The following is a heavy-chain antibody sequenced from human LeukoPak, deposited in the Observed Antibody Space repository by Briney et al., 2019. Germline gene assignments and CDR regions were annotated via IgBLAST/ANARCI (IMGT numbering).Heavy chain of an antibody. J-gene: IGHJ4*02. Sequence: GGSLRLSCAASGFTFSSYWMMWLRQAPGKGLEWVSAISGSGGSTYYADSVKGRFTISRDNSKNTLYLQMNSLRAEDTAVYYCAKGWYYYDSSGYFSRQSALFDYWGQGTLVTVSS. CDR2: ISGSGGST. V-gene: IGHV3-23*01. D-gene: IGHD3-22*01. CDR1: GFTFSSYW. CDR3: AKGWYYYDSSGYFSRQSALFDY.